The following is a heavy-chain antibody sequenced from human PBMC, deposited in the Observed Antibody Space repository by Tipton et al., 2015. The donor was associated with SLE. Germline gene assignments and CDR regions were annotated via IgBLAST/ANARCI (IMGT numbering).Heavy chain of an antibody. CDR2: INYSGTT. CDR3: ARDDFWSGREWFDP. CDR1: GGSISSYS. Sequence: TLSLTCTVSGGSISSYSWGWIRQPPGKGLEWIGSINYSGTTSYNPSLKSRVTISVDTSKNQFSLKLSSVTAADTAVYYCARDDFWSGREWFDPWGQGTLVTVSS. V-gene: IGHV4-39*07. D-gene: IGHD3-3*01. J-gene: IGHJ5*02.